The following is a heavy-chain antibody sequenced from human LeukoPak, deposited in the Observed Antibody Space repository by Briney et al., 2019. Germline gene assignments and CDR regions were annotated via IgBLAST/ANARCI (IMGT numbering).Heavy chain of an antibody. J-gene: IGHJ4*02. CDR1: GGSISSYY. CDR3: ARAISMVRGVDN. D-gene: IGHD3-10*01. Sequence: SETLSLTCTVSGGSISSYYWSWIRQPPGKGLEWIGYIYYSGSTNYNPSLKSRVTISADTSKNQFSLKLSSVTAADTAVYYCARAISMVRGVDNWGQGTLVTVSS. CDR2: IYYSGST. V-gene: IGHV4-59*12.